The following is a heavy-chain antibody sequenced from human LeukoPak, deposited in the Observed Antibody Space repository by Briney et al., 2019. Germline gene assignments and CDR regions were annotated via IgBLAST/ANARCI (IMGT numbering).Heavy chain of an antibody. CDR2: INPNSGGT. V-gene: IGHV1-2*02. Sequence: GASVKVSCKASGYTFTGYYMHWLRQAPGQGLEWMGWINPNSGGTNYAQKFQGRVTMTRDTSISTAYMELSRLRSDDTAVYYCATPGYYFDGSGYYPLTYWGQGTLVTVSS. CDR1: GYTFTGYY. J-gene: IGHJ4*02. CDR3: ATPGYYFDGSGYYPLTY. D-gene: IGHD3-22*01.